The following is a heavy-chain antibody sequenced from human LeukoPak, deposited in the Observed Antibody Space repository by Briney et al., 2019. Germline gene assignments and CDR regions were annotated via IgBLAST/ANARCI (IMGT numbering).Heavy chain of an antibody. CDR3: AHRHAWEAYYWFDP. D-gene: IGHD1-26*01. Sequence: ESGHTLVKATQTHTLPCTFSGFSLSTSGVGVVWIRQQPGKALEWLALIYWGDVKRYSPSQKSRLTITKDNYKNKVVLTMTNMDPVDTDTYYCAHRHAWEAYYWFDPWGQGTLVTVSS. J-gene: IGHJ5*02. CDR1: GFSLSTSGVG. CDR2: IYWGDVK. V-gene: IGHV2-5*02.